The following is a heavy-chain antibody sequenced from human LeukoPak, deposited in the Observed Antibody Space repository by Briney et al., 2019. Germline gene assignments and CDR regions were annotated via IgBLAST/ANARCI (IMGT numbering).Heavy chain of an antibody. CDR1: GFTFSSYS. CDR2: ISSGGDNT. V-gene: IGHV3-23*01. Sequence: GGSLRLPCAASGFTFSSYSMSWVRQAPGKGLDWVSAISSGGDNTYYSDSVKGRFTISRDDSKNTLYLQMSSLRAEDTAVYYCAKHQVRSHDYWGQGTLVTVSS. J-gene: IGHJ4*02. CDR3: AKHQVRSHDY.